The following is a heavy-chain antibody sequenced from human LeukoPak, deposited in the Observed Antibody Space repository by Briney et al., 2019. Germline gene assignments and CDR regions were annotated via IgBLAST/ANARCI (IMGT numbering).Heavy chain of an antibody. D-gene: IGHD3-16*02. CDR3: AEEETYYDYVWGSYRSYCFDY. CDR2: ISGSGGST. Sequence: PGGSLRLSCAASGFTFSSYAMSWVRQAPGKGLEWVSAISGSGGSTYYADSVKGRFTISRDNSKNTLYLQMNSLRAEDTAVYYCAEEETYYDYVWGSYRSYCFDYWGQGTLVTVSS. CDR1: GFTFSSYA. J-gene: IGHJ4*02. V-gene: IGHV3-23*01.